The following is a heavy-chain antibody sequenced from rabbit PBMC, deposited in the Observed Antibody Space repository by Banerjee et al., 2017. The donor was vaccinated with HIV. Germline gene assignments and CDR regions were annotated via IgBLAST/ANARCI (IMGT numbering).Heavy chain of an antibody. Sequence: QSLEESGGDLVKPGASLTLTCTASGFSFSSSYWICWVRQAPGKGLEWIACIVAGSSGSTYYASWAKGRFTISKTSSTTVTLQMTSLTAADTATYFCARTYDAYAGSTYPYYFNLWGPGTLVTVS. CDR1: GFSFSSSYW. CDR2: IVAGSSGST. V-gene: IGHV1S40*01. J-gene: IGHJ4*01. CDR3: ARTYDAYAGSTYPYYFNL. D-gene: IGHD8-1*01.